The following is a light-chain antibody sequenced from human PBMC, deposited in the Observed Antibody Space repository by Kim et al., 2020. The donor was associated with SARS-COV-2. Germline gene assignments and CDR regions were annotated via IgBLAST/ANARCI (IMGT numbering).Light chain of an antibody. CDR2: GKY. Sequence: ALGQTVRLTCQGDSLRKCYATWYQQRPGQAPTLVLYGKYDRPSGIPDRFSGSASGNTASLTITGAQAEDEGDYYCSSRDSSGDHVVFGGGTKVTVL. CDR1: SLRKCY. CDR3: SSRDSSGDHVV. V-gene: IGLV3-19*01. J-gene: IGLJ3*02.